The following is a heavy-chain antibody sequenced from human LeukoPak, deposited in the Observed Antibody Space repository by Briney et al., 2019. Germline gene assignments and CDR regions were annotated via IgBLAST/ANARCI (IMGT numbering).Heavy chain of an antibody. CDR2: INHSGST. CDR1: GGSFSGYY. CDR3: ARRGIYCSGGSCYRRYNWFDP. V-gene: IGHV4-34*01. Sequence: SETLSLTCAVYGGSFSGYYWSWIRQPPGKGLEWIGEINHSGSTNYNPSLKSRVTISVDTSKNQFSLKLSSVAAADTAVYYCARRGIYCSGGSCYRRYNWFDPWGQGTLVTVSS. D-gene: IGHD2-15*01. J-gene: IGHJ5*02.